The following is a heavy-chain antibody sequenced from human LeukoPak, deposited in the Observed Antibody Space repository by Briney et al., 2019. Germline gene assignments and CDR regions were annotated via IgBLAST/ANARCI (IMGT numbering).Heavy chain of an antibody. J-gene: IGHJ4*02. CDR1: GFTFSSYW. CDR2: INSDGSST. V-gene: IGHV3-74*01. D-gene: IGHD3-22*01. CDR3: AKGFYYYDSSGPFDY. Sequence: PGGSLRLSCAASGFTFSSYWMHWVRQAPGKGLVWVSRINSDGSSTSYADSVKGRFTISRDNAKNTLYLQMNSLRAEDTAVYYCAKGFYYYDSSGPFDYWGQGTLVTVSS.